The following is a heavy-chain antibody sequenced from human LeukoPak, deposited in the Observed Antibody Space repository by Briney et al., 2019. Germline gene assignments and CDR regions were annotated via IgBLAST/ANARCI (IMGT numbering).Heavy chain of an antibody. J-gene: IGHJ1*01. V-gene: IGHV3-33*01. CDR2: IWFDGSEQ. CDR1: GFTFSTYA. Sequence: GGSLRLSCAASGFTFSTYAIHWVRQAPGKGLEWVAVIWFDGSEQYYANSVKGRFIISRDNSKSTSNLQLNSLRAEDTAVYYCAREGDSRWGELSPWGQGTLVTVSS. CDR3: AREGDSRWGELSP. D-gene: IGHD3-16*02.